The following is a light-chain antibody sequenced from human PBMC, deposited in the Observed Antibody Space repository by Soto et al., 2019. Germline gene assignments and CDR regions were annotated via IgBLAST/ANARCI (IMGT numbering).Light chain of an antibody. CDR2: DAS. J-gene: IGKJ5*01. CDR1: QSVSSNY. V-gene: IGKV3-20*01. Sequence: ILFTQSPNTLSLSPGERAPLSCRASQSVSSNYLAWYQQKLGQAPRLLIYDASRRATGIPDRFSGSGSGTDFTLTISRLEPEDFAVYYCQQYGSSHTFGQGTRLDIK. CDR3: QQYGSSHT.